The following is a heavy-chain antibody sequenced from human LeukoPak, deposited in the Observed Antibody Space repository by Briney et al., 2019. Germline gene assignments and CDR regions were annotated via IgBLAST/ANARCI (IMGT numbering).Heavy chain of an antibody. Sequence: PGGSLRLSCAASGFTFSNYWMGWVRQAPGKGLEWVANIKQVGSEKRYVDPVKGRFTISRDNSKNTLYLQMNSLRAEDTAVYYCARAPGAAIDWGQGTLVTVS. CDR1: GFTFSNYW. D-gene: IGHD2-2*01. J-gene: IGHJ4*02. V-gene: IGHV3-7*03. CDR3: ARAPGAAID. CDR2: IKQVGSEK.